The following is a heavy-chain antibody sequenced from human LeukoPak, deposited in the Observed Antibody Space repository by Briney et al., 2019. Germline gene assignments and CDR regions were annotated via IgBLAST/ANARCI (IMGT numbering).Heavy chain of an antibody. Sequence: GGSLRLSCAASGFTFSSYSMNWVRQAPGKGLEWVSSISSSSSYIYYADSVKGRFTISRDNAKNSLYLQMNSLRAEDTAVYYCARDTRVPRITMVRGVTAFDYWGQGTLVTVSS. CDR3: ARDTRVPRITMVRGVTAFDY. V-gene: IGHV3-21*01. D-gene: IGHD3-10*01. J-gene: IGHJ4*02. CDR2: ISSSSSYI. CDR1: GFTFSSYS.